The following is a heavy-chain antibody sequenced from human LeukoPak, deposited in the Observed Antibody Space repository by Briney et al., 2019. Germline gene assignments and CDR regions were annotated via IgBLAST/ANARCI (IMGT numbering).Heavy chain of an antibody. V-gene: IGHV3-9*01. CDR1: GFTFDDYA. Sequence: PGRSLRLSCAASGFTFDDYAMHWVRQARGKGREGVSGISWNSGSIVYADSVKGRFTISRDNAKNSLYLQMNSLRAEDTALYYCAKDIEAAGKSGFDYWGQGTLVTGSS. D-gene: IGHD6-13*01. CDR2: ISWNSGSI. CDR3: AKDIEAAGKSGFDY. J-gene: IGHJ4*02.